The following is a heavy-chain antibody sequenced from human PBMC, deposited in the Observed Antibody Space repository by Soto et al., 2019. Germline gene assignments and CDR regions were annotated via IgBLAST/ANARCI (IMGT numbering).Heavy chain of an antibody. J-gene: IGHJ4*02. Sequence: QVQLVESGGGVVQPGRSLRLSCAASGFTFSNYGMHWVRQAPGKGLEWVAIISYDGNNIYYGDSVKGRFTISRDNTRNTVYLQLNTLRAEDTAVYYCARNAYCISTNCYWYLDYWCQGTLITVSS. CDR1: GFTFSNYG. V-gene: IGHV3-30*03. CDR3: ARNAYCISTNCYWYLDY. CDR2: ISYDGNNI. D-gene: IGHD2-2*01.